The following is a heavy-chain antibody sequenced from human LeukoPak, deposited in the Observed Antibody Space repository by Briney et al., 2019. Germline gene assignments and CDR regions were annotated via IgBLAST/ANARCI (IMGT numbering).Heavy chain of an antibody. D-gene: IGHD6-19*01. CDR1: GGSISSYY. J-gene: IGHJ4*02. V-gene: IGHV4-34*01. CDR2: INHSGST. Sequence: PSETLSLTCTVSGGSISSYYWSWIRQPPGKGLEWIGEINHSGSTNYNPSLKSRVTISVDTSKNQFSLKLSSVTAADTAVYYCARGPLLYSSGPYDYWGQGTLVTVSS. CDR3: ARGPLLYSSGPYDY.